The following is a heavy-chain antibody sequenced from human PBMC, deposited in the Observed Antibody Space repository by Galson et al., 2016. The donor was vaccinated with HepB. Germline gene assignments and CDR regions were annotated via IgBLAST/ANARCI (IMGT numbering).Heavy chain of an antibody. J-gene: IGHJ3*02. Sequence: SETLSLTCAVSGGSISRNNWWSWVRQPPGKGLEWIGEIFHSGDTNYTPSLRSQVTISVDKSKNHVSLKLISVTAADTAMYYCASYLIQSWAGSDAFDTWGQGTMVTVSS. D-gene: IGHD5-18*01. CDR2: IFHSGDT. CDR3: ASYLIQSWAGSDAFDT. CDR1: GGSISRNNW. V-gene: IGHV4-4*02.